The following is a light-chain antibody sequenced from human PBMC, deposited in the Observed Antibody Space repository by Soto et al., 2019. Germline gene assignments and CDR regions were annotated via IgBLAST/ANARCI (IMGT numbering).Light chain of an antibody. CDR2: GAS. CDR3: QQYGSSGT. J-gene: IGKJ1*01. V-gene: IGKV3-20*01. Sequence: IVMTQSPPTLSVSQGERATLSCRASQSVSSLLAWYQQKPGQAPRLLIYGASNRATGIPDRFSGSGSGTDFTLTISRLEPEDFAVYYCQQYGSSGTFGQGAKVDI. CDR1: QSVSSL.